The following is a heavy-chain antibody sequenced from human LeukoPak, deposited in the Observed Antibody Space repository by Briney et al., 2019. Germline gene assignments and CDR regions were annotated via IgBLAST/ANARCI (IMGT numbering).Heavy chain of an antibody. CDR3: VATRVCGGVLLRPNCLYFEN. CDR1: GFTFNNYV. V-gene: IGHV3-23*01. Sequence: GGSLRLSCAASGFTFNNYVMSWVRQAPGKGLEWVSGIDYSGGNTNYADSVLGRFTVSRDNSKNTLYLQMNSLRAEGTAVYYCVATRVCGGVLLRPNCLYFENWGQGTLVSVSS. CDR2: IDYSGGNT. D-gene: IGHD3-10*01. J-gene: IGHJ4*02.